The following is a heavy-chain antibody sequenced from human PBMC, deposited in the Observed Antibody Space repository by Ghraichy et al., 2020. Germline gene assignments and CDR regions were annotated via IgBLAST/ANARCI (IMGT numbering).Heavy chain of an antibody. CDR1: GYSISSSNW. V-gene: IGHV4-28*01. J-gene: IGHJ4*02. Sequence: SETLSLTCAVSGYSISSSNWWGWIRQPPGKGLEWIGYIYYTGSTYYNPSLKGRVSMSVDTSKNQFSLKLNSVTAVDTAVFYCARTRSTVAVSFDYWGQGTPVTVSS. CDR2: IYYTGST. CDR3: ARTRSTVAVSFDY. D-gene: IGHD6-19*01.